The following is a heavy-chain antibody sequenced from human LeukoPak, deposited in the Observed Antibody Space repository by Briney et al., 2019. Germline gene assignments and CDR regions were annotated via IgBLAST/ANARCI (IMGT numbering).Heavy chain of an antibody. D-gene: IGHD5-18*01. CDR3: ARLRDTVTSASDY. CDR2: ISSSGGYI. J-gene: IGHJ4*02. V-gene: IGHV3-21*01. Sequence: GGSLRLSCAASGFSIKSYSMTWVRQAPGKGLEWVATISSSGGYIYYADSVKGRFTISRDTVQNSLFLQLNSLRVEDTAVYNCARLRDTVTSASDYWGQGTLVTVSS. CDR1: GFSIKSYS.